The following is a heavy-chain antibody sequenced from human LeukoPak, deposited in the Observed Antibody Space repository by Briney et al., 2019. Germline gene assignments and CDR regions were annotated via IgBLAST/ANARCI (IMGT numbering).Heavy chain of an antibody. CDR2: ISAGNGNT. CDR1: GYTFTSYY. V-gene: IGHV1-3*01. Sequence: APVKVSCKASGYTFTSYYMHWVRQAPGQRLEWMGWISAGNGNTKYSQKFQGRVTITRDTSASTAYMELSSLRSEDTAVYYSAIPPGRYSSSSGYWGQGTLVTVSS. J-gene: IGHJ4*02. D-gene: IGHD6-6*01. CDR3: AIPPGRYSSSSGY.